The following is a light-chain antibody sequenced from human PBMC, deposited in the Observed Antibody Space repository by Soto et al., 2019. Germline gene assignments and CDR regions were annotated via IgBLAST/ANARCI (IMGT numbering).Light chain of an antibody. Sequence: EIVMTQSPATLSVSPGETATLSCRASQSVTYNLAWYQQKPGQGPRLLIYGAFTRATGIPARFSGSGSGTDVTLPTGSRESEDFAVYYCRQYKNWPPLLFAGGTRVEIK. CDR2: GAF. V-gene: IGKV3-15*01. CDR3: RQYKNWPPLL. J-gene: IGKJ4*01. CDR1: QSVTYN.